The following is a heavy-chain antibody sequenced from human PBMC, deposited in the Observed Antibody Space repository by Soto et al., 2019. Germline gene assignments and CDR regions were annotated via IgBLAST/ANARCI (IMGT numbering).Heavy chain of an antibody. J-gene: IGHJ6*02. Sequence: SETLSLTCTVSGGSIINYYWSWIRQPPGKGLEWIGYIYYSGSANFNPSLKSRVTISVDTSKNQFSLKLSSVTAADTAVYYCARRGHYSGSYRGYYYYGMDVWGQGTTVTVSS. CDR1: GGSIINYY. CDR3: ARRGHYSGSYRGYYYYGMDV. V-gene: IGHV4-59*08. D-gene: IGHD1-26*01. CDR2: IYYSGSA.